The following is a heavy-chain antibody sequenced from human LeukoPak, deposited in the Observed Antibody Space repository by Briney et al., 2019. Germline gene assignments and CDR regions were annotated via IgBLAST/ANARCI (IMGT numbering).Heavy chain of an antibody. CDR2: INPSGGST. V-gene: IGHV1-46*01. CDR1: GYTFTSYY. CDR3: ARDISYCSGGSCYLTIDY. Sequence: ASVKVSCKASGYTFTSYYMHWVRQDPGQGLEWMGIINPSGGSTSYAQKFQGRVTMTRDTSTSTVYMELSSLRSEDTAVYYCARDISYCSGGSCYLTIDYWGQGTLVTVSS. J-gene: IGHJ4*02. D-gene: IGHD2-15*01.